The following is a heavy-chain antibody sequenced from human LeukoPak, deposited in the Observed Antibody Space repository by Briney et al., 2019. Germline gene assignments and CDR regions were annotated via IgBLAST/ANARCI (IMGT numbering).Heavy chain of an antibody. CDR2: ISDSGNT. CDR3: AKGKGSSGWFD. Sequence: GGSLRLSCAASGFTFSTNAMSWARQAPGRGLEWVSAISDSGNTYYADSVKGRFTIPRDNSKNTLYLQMNSLRAEDTAVYYCAKGKGSSGWFDWGQGTLVTVSS. CDR1: GFTFSTNA. V-gene: IGHV3-23*01. J-gene: IGHJ4*02. D-gene: IGHD6-19*01.